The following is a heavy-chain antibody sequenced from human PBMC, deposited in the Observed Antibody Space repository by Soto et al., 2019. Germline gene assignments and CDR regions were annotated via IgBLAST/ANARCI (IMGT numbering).Heavy chain of an antibody. Sequence: GGSLRLSCAASGFTFSSYSMNWVRQAPGKGLEWVSYISSSSSTIYYADSVKGRFTISRDNAKKSLYLQMNSLRAEDTAFYFCARANIGYYFDYWGLGIPVTVSS. CDR3: ARANIGYYFDY. V-gene: IGHV3-48*04. CDR1: GFTFSSYS. CDR2: ISSSSSTI. D-gene: IGHD3-10*01. J-gene: IGHJ4*02.